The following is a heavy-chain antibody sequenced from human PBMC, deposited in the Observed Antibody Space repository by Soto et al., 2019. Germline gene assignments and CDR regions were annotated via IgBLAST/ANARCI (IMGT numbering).Heavy chain of an antibody. Sequence: EVQLLESGGDLVQPGGSLRLSCVASGINFRSRAMSWVRQAPGDGLQWVSIISDSGGDTKYADSVRGRFTISRDNSKNTVYLQMSSLRVEDSAVYYCARGSRESYPGSRIFDFWGRGTLVTVSS. J-gene: IGHJ4*02. CDR2: ISDSGGDT. CDR3: ARGSRESYPGSRIFDF. CDR1: GINFRSRA. V-gene: IGHV3-23*01. D-gene: IGHD3-10*01.